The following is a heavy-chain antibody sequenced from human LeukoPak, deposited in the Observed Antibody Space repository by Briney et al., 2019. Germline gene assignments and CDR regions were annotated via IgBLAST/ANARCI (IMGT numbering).Heavy chain of an antibody. Sequence: GGSLRLSCAASGFTFDEYTMHWVRQAPGKGLEWVSLITWDSGTTYYKDSVKGRFTISRDNSKNSLYLQMNSLRTGDTALYYCAKGYSSGWYPFDYWGQGTLVTVSS. CDR3: AKGYSSGWYPFDY. D-gene: IGHD6-19*01. V-gene: IGHV3-43*01. CDR1: GFTFDEYT. J-gene: IGHJ4*02. CDR2: ITWDSGTT.